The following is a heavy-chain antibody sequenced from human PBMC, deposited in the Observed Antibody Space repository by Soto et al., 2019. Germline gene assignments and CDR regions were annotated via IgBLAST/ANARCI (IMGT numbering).Heavy chain of an antibody. CDR2: IYWDDDR. Sequence: QITLKESGPTLVKPTQTLTLTCTLSGFSLSTTPVGVGWIRQPPGKALDWLALIYWDDDRRYKPSLKNRLTITKDTPGAQLFLTMPNMDPVDTATFYFPQFTPFNFKGYNFDYWGPGTLLPVPS. V-gene: IGHV2-5*02. D-gene: IGHD5-18*01. CDR1: GFSLSTTPVG. J-gene: IGHJ4*02. CDR3: PQFTPFNFKGYNFDY.